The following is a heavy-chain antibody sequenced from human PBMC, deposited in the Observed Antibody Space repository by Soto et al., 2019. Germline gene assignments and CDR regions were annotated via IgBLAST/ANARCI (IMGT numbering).Heavy chain of an antibody. D-gene: IGHD4-17*01. CDR3: ARRSNSYGDYPTYYYYYYMDV. J-gene: IGHJ6*03. V-gene: IGHV1-18*01. Sequence: GASVKVSCKASGYTFTSYGISWVRQAPGQGLEWMGWISAYNGNTNYAQKLQGRVTMTTDTSTSTAYMELRSLRSDDTAVYYCARRSNSYGDYPTYYYYYYMDVWGKGTTVTVSS. CDR1: GYTFTSYG. CDR2: ISAYNGNT.